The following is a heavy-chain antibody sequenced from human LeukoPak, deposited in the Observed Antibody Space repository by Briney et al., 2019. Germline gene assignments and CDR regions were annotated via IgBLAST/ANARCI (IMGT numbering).Heavy chain of an antibody. CDR3: ARDYLVGAPLDS. CDR2: MYISGST. Sequence: SETLSLTCTVSGVSITNYYWAWIRQPAGKGLEWIGRMYISGSTNYNSSLKSRVSISIDKTKNQFSLKLRSVTAADTAVYYCARDYLVGAPLDSWGQGTLVTVSS. V-gene: IGHV4-4*07. D-gene: IGHD1-26*01. CDR1: GVSITNYY. J-gene: IGHJ4*02.